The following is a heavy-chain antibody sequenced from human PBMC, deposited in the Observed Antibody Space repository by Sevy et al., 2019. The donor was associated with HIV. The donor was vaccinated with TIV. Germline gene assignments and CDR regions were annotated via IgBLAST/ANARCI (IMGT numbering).Heavy chain of an antibody. V-gene: IGHV3-7*03. CDR1: GFNFRNFW. Sequence: GRSLRLSCVASGFNFRNFWMSWVRQAPGKGLECVADIKQDGSEAYYVDSVKGRFTISRDNAKNSLNLQMNSLRDEDTAMYFCVRDKEVGASILDAWGQGTPVTVSS. CDR2: IKQDGSEA. D-gene: IGHD1-26*01. CDR3: VRDKEVGASILDA. J-gene: IGHJ5*02.